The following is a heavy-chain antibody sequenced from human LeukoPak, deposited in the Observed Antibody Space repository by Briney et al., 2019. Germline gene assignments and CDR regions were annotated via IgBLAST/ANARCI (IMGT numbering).Heavy chain of an antibody. V-gene: IGHV3-20*04. D-gene: IGHD3-10*01. CDR3: AKALYGSGSYHGGDY. CDR2: INWNGGST. CDR1: GFTFDDYG. Sequence: PGGSLRLSCAASGFTFDDYGMSWVRQAPGKGLEWVSGINWNGGSTGYADSVKGRFAISRDNSKNTLYLQMNSLRAEDTAVYYCAKALYGSGSYHGGDYWGQGTLVTVSS. J-gene: IGHJ4*02.